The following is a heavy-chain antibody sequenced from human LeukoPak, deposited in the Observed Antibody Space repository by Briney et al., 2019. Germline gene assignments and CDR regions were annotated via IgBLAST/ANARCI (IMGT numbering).Heavy chain of an antibody. J-gene: IGHJ5*02. Sequence: GGSLRLSCAASGFTFSSYWMHWVRQAPGKGLVWVSRINSDGSSTSYADSVKGRFTISRDNAKNTLYLQMNSLRAEDTAVYYCARDNSVGDIAWWFDPWGQGTLVTVSS. CDR2: INSDGSST. D-gene: IGHD3-16*02. CDR3: ARDNSVGDIAWWFDP. V-gene: IGHV3-74*01. CDR1: GFTFSSYW.